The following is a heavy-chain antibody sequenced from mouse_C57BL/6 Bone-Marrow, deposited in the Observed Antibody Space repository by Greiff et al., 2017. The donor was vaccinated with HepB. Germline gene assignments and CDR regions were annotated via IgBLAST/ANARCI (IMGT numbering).Heavy chain of an antibody. CDR2: IHPNSGST. Sequence: QVQLQQPGAELVKPGASVKLSCKASGYTFTSYWMHWVKQRPGQGLEWIGMIHPNSGSTNYNEKFKSKATLTVDKSSSTAYMPLSSLTSEDSSVYYCARGGMVTPYFDYWGQGTTLTVSS. V-gene: IGHV1-64*01. CDR3: ARGGMVTPYFDY. D-gene: IGHD2-3*01. J-gene: IGHJ2*01. CDR1: GYTFTSYW.